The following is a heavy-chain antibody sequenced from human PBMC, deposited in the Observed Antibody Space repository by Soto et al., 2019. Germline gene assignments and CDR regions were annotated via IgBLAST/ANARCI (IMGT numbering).Heavy chain of an antibody. CDR3: AATRPYYIFFDY. CDR2: ISSSSSYT. V-gene: IGHV3-11*06. D-gene: IGHD3-10*01. Sequence: LRLSCAASGFTFRDYYMSWIRQAPGEGLEGGSYISSSSSYTIFADSVKGRFTISRDNAKNSLYLQMNSLRAEDTAEYYGAATRPYYIFFDYWGQGTLVTVSS. J-gene: IGHJ4*02. CDR1: GFTFRDYY.